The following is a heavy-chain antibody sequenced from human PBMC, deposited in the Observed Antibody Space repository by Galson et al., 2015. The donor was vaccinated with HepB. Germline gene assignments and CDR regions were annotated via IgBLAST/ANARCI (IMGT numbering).Heavy chain of an antibody. CDR1: GGSISSYY. Sequence: SETLSLTCTVSGGSISSYYWSWIRQPPGKGLEWIGYIYYSGSTNYNPSLKSRVTISVDTSKNQFSLKLSSVTAADTAVYYCARTPRLTSSGYYYVAGLYYYYYMDVWGKGTTVTVSS. J-gene: IGHJ6*03. D-gene: IGHD3-22*01. CDR2: IYYSGST. CDR3: ARTPRLTSSGYYYVAGLYYYYYMDV. V-gene: IGHV4-59*01.